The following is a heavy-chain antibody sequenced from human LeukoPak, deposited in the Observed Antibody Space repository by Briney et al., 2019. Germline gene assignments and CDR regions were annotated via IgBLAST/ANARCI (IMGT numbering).Heavy chain of an antibody. Sequence: ASVKVSCKTSGYNFKSYGITWVRQAPGQGLEWVGWISPYNGNTNYAQRRQGRVTMATDTSTSTAYMDLQNLRSDDTAVYYCATNPSYDFWTGDWGPGTLVTVSS. J-gene: IGHJ4*02. CDR3: ATNPSYDFWTGD. D-gene: IGHD3-3*01. V-gene: IGHV1-18*01. CDR1: GYNFKSYG. CDR2: ISPYNGNT.